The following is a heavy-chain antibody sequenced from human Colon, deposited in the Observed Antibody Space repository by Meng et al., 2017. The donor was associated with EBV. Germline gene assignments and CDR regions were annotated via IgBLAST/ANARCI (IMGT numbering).Heavy chain of an antibody. CDR2: ITTKASNYAT. J-gene: IGHJ4*02. V-gene: IGHV3-73*02. Sequence: EGQLGALGGGSVPPGASLGLSCDASGYTFTTSAVHWVRQASGKGLEWVGRITTKASNYATAYVASVEGRFTVSRDDSTNTAYLRMNSLKTEDTAVYYCTNLDYWGQGILVTVSS. CDR1: GYTFTTSA. CDR3: TNLDY.